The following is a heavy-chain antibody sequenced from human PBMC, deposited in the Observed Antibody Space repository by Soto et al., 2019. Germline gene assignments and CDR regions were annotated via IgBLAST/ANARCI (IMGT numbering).Heavy chain of an antibody. CDR2: IYYSGST. Sequence: LSLTCTVSGGSISSYYWSWIRQPPGKGLEWIGYIYYSGSTNYNPSLKSRVTISVDTSKNQFSLKLSSVTAADTAVYYCAREVDYGGPHYFDYWGQGTLVTVSS. J-gene: IGHJ4*02. CDR3: AREVDYGGPHYFDY. V-gene: IGHV4-59*01. D-gene: IGHD4-17*01. CDR1: GGSISSYY.